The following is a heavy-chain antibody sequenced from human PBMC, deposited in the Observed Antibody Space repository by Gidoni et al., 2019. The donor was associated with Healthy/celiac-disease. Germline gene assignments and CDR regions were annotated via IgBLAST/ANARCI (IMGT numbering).Heavy chain of an antibody. J-gene: IGHJ3*02. Sequence: EVQLVVSGGGLFQPGGSLRLSCAASGFTASHNYMSWVRQAPGKGLEWVPVIYSGGDTYYADSVKGRFTSSRDDSKNTVYLQMNSLRVEDTAVYYCARAPMYYDFDIWGQGTMVTVSS. CDR2: IYSGGDT. D-gene: IGHD3-3*01. V-gene: IGHV3-53*01. CDR1: GFTASHNY. CDR3: ARAPMYYDFDI.